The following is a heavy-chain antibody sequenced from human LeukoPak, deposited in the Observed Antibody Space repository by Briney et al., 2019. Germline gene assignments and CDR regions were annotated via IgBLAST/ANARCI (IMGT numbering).Heavy chain of an antibody. CDR3: ASPSSGQSFDI. V-gene: IGHV3-53*01. J-gene: IGHJ3*02. D-gene: IGHD6-19*01. CDR1: GFIVSSNY. Sequence: GGSLRLSSAASGFIVSSNYMNWVRQAPGKGLEWVSVIYTGGNTYYADSVKGRFTISRDNSKNTLYLQMHSLRAEDTAVYYCASPSSGQSFDIWGQGTMVTVSS. CDR2: IYTGGNT.